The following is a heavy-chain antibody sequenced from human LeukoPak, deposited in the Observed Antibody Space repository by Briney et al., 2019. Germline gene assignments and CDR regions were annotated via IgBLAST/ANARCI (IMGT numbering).Heavy chain of an antibody. Sequence: GGSLRLSCAASGFTFSSYAMHWVRQAPGKGLEWVAVISYDGSNKYYADSVKDRFTISRDNSKNTLYLQMNSLRAEDTAVYYCARAAGDYSFNYYYYYGMDVWGQGTTVTVSS. CDR1: GFTFSSYA. D-gene: IGHD4-11*01. CDR2: ISYDGSNK. V-gene: IGHV3-30-3*01. J-gene: IGHJ6*02. CDR3: ARAAGDYSFNYYYYYGMDV.